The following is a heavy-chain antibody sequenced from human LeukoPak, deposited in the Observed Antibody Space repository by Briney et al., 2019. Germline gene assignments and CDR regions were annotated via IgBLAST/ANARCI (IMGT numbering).Heavy chain of an antibody. Sequence: PGGSLRLSCTVSGFTVSSNSMSWVRQAPGKGLEWVSFIYSDNTHYSDSVKGRFTISRDNSKNSMYLQMNSLRAEDTAIYYCAKGTKDFYGSGNFYLSRDHFISRWGQGTLVTVSS. CDR1: GFTVSSNS. CDR2: IYSDNT. D-gene: IGHD3-10*01. CDR3: AKGTKDFYGSGNFYLSRDHFISR. V-gene: IGHV3-66*03. J-gene: IGHJ4*02.